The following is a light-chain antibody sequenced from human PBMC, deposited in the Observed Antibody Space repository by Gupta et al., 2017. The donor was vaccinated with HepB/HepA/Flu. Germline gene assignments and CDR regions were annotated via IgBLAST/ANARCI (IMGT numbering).Light chain of an antibody. J-gene: IGLJ1*01. CDR3: SSYTSSATYF. CDR2: AVT. V-gene: IGLV2-14*03. CDR1: SSDVGGYNY. Sequence: QSALTQPASVFGSPGQSITISCTGTSSDVGGYNYVSWYQQYPGKAPKLIIFAVTDRPSGVSNRFSGSKSGNTASLTISGLQAEDEADYYCSSYTSSATYFFGTGTKVTV.